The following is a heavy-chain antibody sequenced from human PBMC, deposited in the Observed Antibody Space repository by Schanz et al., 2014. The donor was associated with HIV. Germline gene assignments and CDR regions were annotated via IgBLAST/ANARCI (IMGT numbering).Heavy chain of an antibody. D-gene: IGHD2-8*01. CDR2: ISGNSGHT. CDR3: ANSGDCTSGICYTRGNGMDV. V-gene: IGHV3-21*04. J-gene: IGHJ6*02. CDR1: GFTFSSYS. Sequence: EVQLVESGGGLVKPGGSLRLSCAASGFTFSSYSMNWVRQAPGKGLEWVSGISGNSGHTWYADSVKGRFTISRDNPKNRLYLQMNSLRAEDTAVYYCANSGDCTSGICYTRGNGMDVWGRGTTVTVSS.